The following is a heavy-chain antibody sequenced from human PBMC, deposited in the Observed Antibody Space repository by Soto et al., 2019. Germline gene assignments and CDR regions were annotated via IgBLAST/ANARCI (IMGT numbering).Heavy chain of an antibody. Sequence: SVKVSCKASGGTFSSYAISWVRQAPGQGLEWMGGIIPIFGTANYAQKFQGRVTITADESTSTAYMELSSLRSEDTAVYYCAREVAARRFQNWFDPWGQGTLVTVSS. CDR1: GGTFSSYA. CDR2: IIPIFGTA. CDR3: AREVAARRFQNWFDP. D-gene: IGHD6-6*01. J-gene: IGHJ5*02. V-gene: IGHV1-69*13.